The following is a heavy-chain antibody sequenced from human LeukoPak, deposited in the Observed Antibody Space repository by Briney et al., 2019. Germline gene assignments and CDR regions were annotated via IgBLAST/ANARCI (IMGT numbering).Heavy chain of an antibody. V-gene: IGHV4-34*01. CDR1: GGSFSGYY. CDR3: WGDPYYYYYMDV. J-gene: IGHJ6*03. CDR2: INHSGST. Sequence: SETLSLTCAAYGGSFSGYYWSWIRQPPGKGLEWIGEINHSGSTNYNPSLKSRVTISVDTSKNQFSLKLSSVTAADTAVYYCWGDPYYYYYMDVWGKGTTVTVSS.